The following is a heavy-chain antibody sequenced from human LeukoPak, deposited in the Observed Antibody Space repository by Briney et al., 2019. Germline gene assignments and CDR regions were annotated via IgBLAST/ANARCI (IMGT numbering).Heavy chain of an antibody. V-gene: IGHV1-69*05. J-gene: IGHJ3*02. CDR2: IIPIFGTA. CDR3: ATPAYCSSTSCYLDVFNI. CDR1: GGTFSSYA. Sequence: ASVKVSCKASGGTFSSYAISWVRQAPGQGLEWMGGIIPIFGTANYAQKFQGRVTITTDESTSTAYMELSSLRSEDTAVYYCATPAYCSSTSCYLDVFNIWGQGTMVTVSS. D-gene: IGHD2-2*01.